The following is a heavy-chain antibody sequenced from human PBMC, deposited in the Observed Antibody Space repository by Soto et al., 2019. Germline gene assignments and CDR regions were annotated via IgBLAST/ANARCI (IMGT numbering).Heavy chain of an antibody. CDR2: LLAATNKD. J-gene: IGHJ4*02. CDR3: AKDDGQGY. Sequence: GGSLRLSCAASGFTFSAYGFHWVRQAPGKAPEWVAGLLAATNKDYYADSVKGRFTISRDNSKNIFYLQMNSLRDEDMAIYFCAKDDGQGYWGQGTLVTVSS. V-gene: IGHV3-30*18. CDR1: GFTFSAYG.